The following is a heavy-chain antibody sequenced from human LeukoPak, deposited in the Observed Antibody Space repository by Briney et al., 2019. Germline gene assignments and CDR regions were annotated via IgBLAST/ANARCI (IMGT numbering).Heavy chain of an antibody. D-gene: IGHD1-26*01. V-gene: IGHV3-23*01. CDR2: ISGSHGST. Sequence: GGSLRLSCAASGFTFSSYAMNWVRQAPGKGLEWVSGISGSHGSTYYADSVEGRFTISRDNSKNTLYLQMNSLRAEDTAVYYCAKDRWGSGSPFDYWGQGTLVTVSS. J-gene: IGHJ4*02. CDR1: GFTFSSYA. CDR3: AKDRWGSGSPFDY.